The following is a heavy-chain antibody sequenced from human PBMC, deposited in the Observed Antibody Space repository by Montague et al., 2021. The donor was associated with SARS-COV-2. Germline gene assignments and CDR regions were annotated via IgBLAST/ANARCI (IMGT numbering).Heavy chain of an antibody. V-gene: IGHV4-59*12. Sequence: SETLSLTCSVSGGSMSGYYWSWIRQPPGKGLEWIAYINHIGSTNXNPSLMSRVTISVDASKNQFSLKLSSVTAADTAVYYCASHCGGGRCYFGMDVWGQGTTVTVSS. CDR3: ASHCGGGRCYFGMDV. D-gene: IGHD2-15*01. CDR2: INHIGST. J-gene: IGHJ6*02. CDR1: GGSMSGYY.